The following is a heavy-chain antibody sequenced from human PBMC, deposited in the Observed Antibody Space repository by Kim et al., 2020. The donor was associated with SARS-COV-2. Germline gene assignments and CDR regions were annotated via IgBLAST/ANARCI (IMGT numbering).Heavy chain of an antibody. D-gene: IGHD2-2*01. Sequence: GGSLRLSCAASGFTFSAYVMNWVRQAPGKGLEWVSTISYTGDSTYYADSVKGRFTISRDNSKNTLYLQMTSLRAEDTAVYYCVKRDSTIDFDYWGQGTLVTVSS. V-gene: IGHV3-23*01. CDR1: GFTFSAYV. CDR3: VKRDSTIDFDY. CDR2: ISYTGDST. J-gene: IGHJ4*02.